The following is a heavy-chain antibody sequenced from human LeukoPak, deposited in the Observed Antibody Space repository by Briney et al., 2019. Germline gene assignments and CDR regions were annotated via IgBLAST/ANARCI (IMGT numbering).Heavy chain of an antibody. J-gene: IGHJ4*02. Sequence: TGGSLRLSCAASGFTFSFAAMTWVRQGPGKGLEWVSLISASGGSTYYADSVKGRFTIPRDNSKNTVYLQMNSLRAEDTALYYCAKDIQGANWGQGTLVTVSS. CDR3: AKDIQGAN. D-gene: IGHD5-18*01. V-gene: IGHV3-23*01. CDR1: GFTFSFAA. CDR2: ISASGGST.